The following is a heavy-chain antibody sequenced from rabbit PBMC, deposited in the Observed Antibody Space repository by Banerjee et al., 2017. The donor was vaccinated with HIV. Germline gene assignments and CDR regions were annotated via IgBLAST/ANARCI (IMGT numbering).Heavy chain of an antibody. Sequence: QEQLEESGGDLVKPEGSLTLTCTASGFSFSSGYYMCWVRQAPGKGLEWIACIGVSGGSTYYASWAKGRFTISKTSSTTVTLQMTSLTAADTATYVCARYYAQHVGAYGIDLWGQGTLVTDS. J-gene: IGHJ3*01. D-gene: IGHD6-1*01. CDR2: IGVSGGST. V-gene: IGHV1S45*01. CDR3: ARYYAQHVGAYGIDL. CDR1: GFSFSSGYY.